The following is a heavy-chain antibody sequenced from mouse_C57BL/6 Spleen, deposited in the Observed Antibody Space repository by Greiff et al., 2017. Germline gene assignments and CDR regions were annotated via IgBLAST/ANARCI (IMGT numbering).Heavy chain of an antibody. D-gene: IGHD2-4*01. CDR1: GFTFSSYG. J-gene: IGHJ3*01. V-gene: IGHV5-6*01. Sequence: EVKLQESGGDLVKPGGSLKLSCAASGFTFSSYGMSWVRQTPDKRLEWVATISSGGSYTYYPDSVKGRFTISRDNAKNTLYLQMSSLKSEDTAMYYCARHYDYDVVAYWGQGTLVTVSA. CDR3: ARHYDYDVVAY. CDR2: ISSGGSYT.